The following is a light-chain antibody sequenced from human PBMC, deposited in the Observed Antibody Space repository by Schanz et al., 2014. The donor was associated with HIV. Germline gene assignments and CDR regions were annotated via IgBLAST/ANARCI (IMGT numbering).Light chain of an antibody. Sequence: QSVLAQPPSVSGAPGQRVTISCTGSSSNIGADYDVHWYQLLPGTAPKLLIFDNTNRPSGVPDRFSGSKSGNTASLTISGLQTEDEADYYCCSYAGIYSILFGGGTKLTVL. CDR3: CSYAGIYSIL. J-gene: IGLJ2*01. V-gene: IGLV1-40*01. CDR2: DNT. CDR1: SSNIGADYD.